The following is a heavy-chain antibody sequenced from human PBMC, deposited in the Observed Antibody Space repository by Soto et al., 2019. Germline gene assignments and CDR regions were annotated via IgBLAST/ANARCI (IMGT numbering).Heavy chain of an antibody. CDR1: GFTVSGNY. V-gene: IGHV3-53*01. J-gene: IGHJ1*01. Sequence: EVQLVESGGGLLQPGGSLRLSCAASGFTVSGNYMSWVRQAPGKGLEWVAVIYSGGSTYYADSVKGRFTICRDNSKNTRHLQRNSLRAEATAVDHCASFGGCDLGHFQNWGQGTLVAVST. CDR3: ASFGGCDLGHFQN. CDR2: IYSGGST. D-gene: IGHD3-10*01.